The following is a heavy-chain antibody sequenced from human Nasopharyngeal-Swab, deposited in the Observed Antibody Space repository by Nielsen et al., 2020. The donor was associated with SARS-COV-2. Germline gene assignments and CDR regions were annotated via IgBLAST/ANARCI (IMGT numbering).Heavy chain of an antibody. CDR2: ISGSGGST. V-gene: IGHV3-23*01. CDR1: GFTFSSYA. J-gene: IGHJ5*02. D-gene: IGHD4-17*01. Sequence: GESLKISCAASGFTFSSYATSWVRQAPGKGLEWVSAISGSGGSTYYADSVKGRFTISRDNSKNTLYLQMNSLRAEDTAVYYCAKDPDGDYGGNWFDPWGQGTLVTVSS. CDR3: AKDPDGDYGGNWFDP.